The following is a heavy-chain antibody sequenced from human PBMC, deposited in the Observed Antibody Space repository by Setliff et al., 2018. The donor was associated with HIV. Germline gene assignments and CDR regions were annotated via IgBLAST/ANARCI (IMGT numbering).Heavy chain of an antibody. CDR1: GYTFSGYY. Sequence: ASVKVSCKASGYTFSGYYLHWVRRAPGQGLEWMGWINPNSGATNYAQSFQGRVTMTRDTSISTAYMQVTRLTSDDTAVYYCANSRHFSGDYSFDYWGQGTLVTAPQ. D-gene: IGHD1-26*01. J-gene: IGHJ4*02. CDR2: INPNSGAT. V-gene: IGHV1-2*02. CDR3: ANSRHFSGDYSFDY.